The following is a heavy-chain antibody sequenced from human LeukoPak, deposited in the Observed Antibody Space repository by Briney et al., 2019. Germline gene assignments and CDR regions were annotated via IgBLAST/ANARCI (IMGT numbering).Heavy chain of an antibody. CDR1: GGSFSGYY. V-gene: IGHV4-34*01. J-gene: IGHJ4*02. Sequence: ETLSLTCAVYGGSFSGYYWSWIRQPPGKGLEWIGEINHSGSTNYNPSLKSRVTISVDTSKNQFSLKLSSVTAADTAVYYCARGRRKVAVAAPAYYFDYWGQGTLVTVSS. D-gene: IGHD6-19*01. CDR3: ARGRRKVAVAAPAYYFDY. CDR2: INHSGST.